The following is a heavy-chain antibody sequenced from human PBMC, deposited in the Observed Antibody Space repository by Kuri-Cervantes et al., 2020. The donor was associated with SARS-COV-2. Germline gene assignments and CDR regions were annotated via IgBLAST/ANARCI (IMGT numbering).Heavy chain of an antibody. J-gene: IGHJ4*02. Sequence: ASVKVSCKASGYTFTGYFVHWVRQAPGQGLEWMGWISAYNGNTNYAQKLQGRVTMTTDTSTSTAYMELRSLRSDDTAVYYCAGGYLFDYWGQGTLVTVSS. CDR1: GYTFTGYF. CDR3: AGGYLFDY. V-gene: IGHV1-18*04. D-gene: IGHD3-16*02. CDR2: ISAYNGNT.